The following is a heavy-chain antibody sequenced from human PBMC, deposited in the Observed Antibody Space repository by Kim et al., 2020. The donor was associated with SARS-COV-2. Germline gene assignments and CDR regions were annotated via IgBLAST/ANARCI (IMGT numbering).Heavy chain of an antibody. CDR1: GGSISSSSYY. V-gene: IGHV4-39*07. D-gene: IGHD3-10*01. Sequence: SETLSLTCTVSGGSISSSSYYWGWIGQPPGKGLEWIGSIYYSGSTYYNPSLKSRVTISVDTSKNQFSLKLSSVTAADTAVYYCARGFGELLFFDYWGQGTLVTVSS. CDR3: ARGFGELLFFDY. CDR2: IYYSGST. J-gene: IGHJ4*02.